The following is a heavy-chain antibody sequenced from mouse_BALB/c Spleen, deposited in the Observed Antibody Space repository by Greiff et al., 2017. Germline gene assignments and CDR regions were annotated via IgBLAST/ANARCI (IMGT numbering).Heavy chain of an antibody. J-gene: IGHJ2*01. CDR3: ARDKVATAFDY. V-gene: IGHV7-3*02. CDR2: IRNKTNSYTT. D-gene: IGHD1-2*01. CDR1: GFTFTDYY. Sequence: EVNVVESGGGLVQPGGSLRLSCATSGFTFTDYYMSWVRQPPGKALEWLGFIRNKTNSYTTEYSASVKGPFTISRDNSQSILYLQMNTLRAEDSAACYCARDKVATAFDYWGQGTTLTVSS.